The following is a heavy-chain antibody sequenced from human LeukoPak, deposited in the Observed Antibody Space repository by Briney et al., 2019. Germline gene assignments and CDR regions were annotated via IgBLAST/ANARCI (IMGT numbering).Heavy chain of an antibody. V-gene: IGHV4-61*02. D-gene: IGHD5-24*01. CDR3: AGDGYKTNWYFDL. CDR1: GGSISNGSYY. Sequence: PSETLSLTCTVSGGSISNGSYYWSWIRQPAGKGLEWIGRIYTSGSTNYNPSLKSRVTISVDTSKNQFSLKLSPMTAADTAVYYCAGDGYKTNWYFDLWGRGTLVTVSS. J-gene: IGHJ2*01. CDR2: IYTSGST.